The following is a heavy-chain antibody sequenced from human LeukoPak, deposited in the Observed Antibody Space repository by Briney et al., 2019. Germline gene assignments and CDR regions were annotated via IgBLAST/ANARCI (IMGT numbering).Heavy chain of an antibody. V-gene: IGHV4-39*07. D-gene: IGHD6-19*01. Sequence: PSETLSLTCSVSTGSISRDRFNWGWIRQPPGKGLEWIGSIYHSGSTYYNPSLKRRVTISVDTSKNQFSLKLSSVTAADTAVYYCARGYSSGWYFDYWGQGTLVTVSS. CDR1: TGSISRDRFN. CDR3: ARGYSSGWYFDY. J-gene: IGHJ4*02. CDR2: IYHSGST.